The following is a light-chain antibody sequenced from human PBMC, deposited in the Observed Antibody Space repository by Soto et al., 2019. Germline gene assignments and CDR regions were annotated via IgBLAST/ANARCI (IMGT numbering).Light chain of an antibody. Sequence: DIQMTQSPSTLSTSVGDRVTITCRASQSISHLLAWYQQRPGKAPKLLIYDASSLFSGVPSRFSGSGSGTEFTLTISSLQPDDFATYYCQQYNSNPPWTFGQGIKVEI. J-gene: IGKJ1*01. CDR1: QSISHL. CDR3: QQYNSNPPWT. CDR2: DAS. V-gene: IGKV1-5*01.